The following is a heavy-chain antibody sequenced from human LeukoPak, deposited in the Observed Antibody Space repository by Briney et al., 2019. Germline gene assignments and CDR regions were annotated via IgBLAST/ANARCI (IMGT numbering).Heavy chain of an antibody. Sequence: ASVKVSCKASGGTFSSYAISWVRQAPGQGLEWMGGIIPIFGTANYAQKFQGRVTITADESTSTAYMELSSLRSEDTAVYYCARSRSPDLVEMATNYYYQYMDVWGKGTTVTISS. CDR3: ARSRSPDLVEMATNYYYQYMDV. D-gene: IGHD5-24*01. CDR2: IIPIFGTA. CDR1: GGTFSSYA. J-gene: IGHJ6*03. V-gene: IGHV1-69*13.